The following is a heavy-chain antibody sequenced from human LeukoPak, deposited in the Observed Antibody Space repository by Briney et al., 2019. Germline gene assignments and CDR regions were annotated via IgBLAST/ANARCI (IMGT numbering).Heavy chain of an antibody. J-gene: IGHJ6*03. V-gene: IGHV3-23*01. Sequence: GGSLRLSCAASGFTFSSYAMSWARQAPGKGLEWVSAISGSGGSTYYADSVKGRFTISRDNSKNTLYLQMNSLRAEDTAVYYCAKVEYSSSWYSSGDYYYYMDVWGKGTTVTVSS. D-gene: IGHD6-13*01. CDR3: AKVEYSSSWYSSGDYYYYMDV. CDR2: ISGSGGST. CDR1: GFTFSSYA.